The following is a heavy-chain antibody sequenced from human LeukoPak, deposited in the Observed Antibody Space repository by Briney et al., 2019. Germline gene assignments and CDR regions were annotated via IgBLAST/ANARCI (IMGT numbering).Heavy chain of an antibody. CDR3: ARGGGNDFWSGYHDF. V-gene: IGHV3-20*04. J-gene: IGHJ4*02. Sequence: GGSLRLSCAASGFTFDDYGMSWVRQAPGKGLEWVSGINWNGGSTGYADSVKGRFTISRDNAKNSLYLQMNSLRVEDMALYYCARGGGNDFWSGYHDFWGQGTLVTVSS. CDR1: GFTFDDYG. CDR2: INWNGGST. D-gene: IGHD3-3*01.